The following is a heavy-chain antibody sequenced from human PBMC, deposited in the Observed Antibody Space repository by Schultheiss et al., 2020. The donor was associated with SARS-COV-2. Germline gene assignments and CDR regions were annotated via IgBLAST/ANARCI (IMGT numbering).Heavy chain of an antibody. CDR1: GYTFTGYY. V-gene: IGHV1-69*10. Sequence: SVKVSCKASGYTFTGYYMHWVRQAPGQGLEWMGWIIPILGIANYAQKFQGRVTITADKSTSTAYMELSSLRSEDTAVYYCARSLGYSGGWWGAYWGQGTLVTVSS. D-gene: IGHD6-19*01. J-gene: IGHJ4*02. CDR3: ARSLGYSGGWWGAY. CDR2: IIPILGIA.